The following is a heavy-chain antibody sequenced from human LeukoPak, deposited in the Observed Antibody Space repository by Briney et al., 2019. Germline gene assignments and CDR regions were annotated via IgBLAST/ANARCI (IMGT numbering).Heavy chain of an antibody. V-gene: IGHV1-69*05. CDR1: GGTFSSYA. CDR3: ARGDSSGYSSFHY. D-gene: IGHD3-22*01. Sequence: SVKVSCKASGGTFSSYAISWVRQAPGQGLEWMGGIIPIFGTANYAQKFQGRVTITTDESTSTAYMELSSLRSEDTAVYYCARGDSSGYSSFHYWGQGTLVTVSS. J-gene: IGHJ4*02. CDR2: IIPIFGTA.